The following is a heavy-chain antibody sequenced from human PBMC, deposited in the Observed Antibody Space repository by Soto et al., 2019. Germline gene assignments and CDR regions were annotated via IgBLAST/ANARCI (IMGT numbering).Heavy chain of an antibody. Sequence: QVQLVQSGAEVKKPGSSVKVSCKASGGTFSSYTISWVRQAPGQGLEWMGRIIPILGIANYAQKFQGRVTITADKSTSTAYMELSSLRSEDTAVYYCARGPATDYGDSRYEYFQHWGQGTLVTVSS. D-gene: IGHD4-17*01. J-gene: IGHJ1*01. CDR3: ARGPATDYGDSRYEYFQH. CDR1: GGTFSSYT. CDR2: IIPILGIA. V-gene: IGHV1-69*02.